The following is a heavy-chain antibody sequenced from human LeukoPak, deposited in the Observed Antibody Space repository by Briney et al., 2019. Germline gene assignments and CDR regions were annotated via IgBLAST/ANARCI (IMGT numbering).Heavy chain of an antibody. CDR3: ASVIADYGGEWFDP. V-gene: IGHV4-30-4*01. D-gene: IGHD4/OR15-4a*01. J-gene: IGHJ5*02. CDR2: IYYSGST. Sequence: SETLSLTCTVSGGSISSGDYYWSWIRQPPGKGLEWIGYIYYSGSTYYNPSLKSRITISVDTSKNQFSLKLSSVTAADTAVYYCASVIADYGGEWFDPWGQGTLVTVSS. CDR1: GGSISSGDYY.